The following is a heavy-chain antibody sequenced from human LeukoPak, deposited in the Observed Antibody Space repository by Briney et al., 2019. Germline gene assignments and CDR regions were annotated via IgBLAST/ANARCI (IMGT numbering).Heavy chain of an antibody. V-gene: IGHV5-51*01. CDR1: GYSFTSYW. CDR2: IYPGDSDT. CDR3: ARLAGYCGGDCYSGLADY. Sequence: GESLQISCKGSGYSFTSYWIGWVRQMPGKGLEWMGIIYPGDSDTRYSPSFQGQVTISADKSISTAYLQWSSLKASDTAMYCCARLAGYCGGDCYSGLADYWGQGTLVTVSS. J-gene: IGHJ4*02. D-gene: IGHD2-21*02.